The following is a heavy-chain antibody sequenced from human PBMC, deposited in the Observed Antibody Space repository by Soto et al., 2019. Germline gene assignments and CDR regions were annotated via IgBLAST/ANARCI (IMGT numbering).Heavy chain of an antibody. D-gene: IGHD2-2*01. Sequence: PGESLKISCKGSGYSFTSYWISWVRQMPGKGLEWMGRIDPSDSYTNYSPSFQGHVTISADKSISTAYLQWSSLKASDTAMYYCAFSCEECYYYGMDVWGQGTTVTVSS. CDR1: GYSFTSYW. J-gene: IGHJ6*02. CDR2: IDPSDSYT. CDR3: AFSCEECYYYGMDV. V-gene: IGHV5-10-1*01.